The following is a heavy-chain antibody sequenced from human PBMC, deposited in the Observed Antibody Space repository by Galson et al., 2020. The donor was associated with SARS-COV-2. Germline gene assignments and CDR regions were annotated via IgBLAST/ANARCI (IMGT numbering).Heavy chain of an antibody. D-gene: IGHD3-3*01. Sequence: GGSLRLSCVASGFTIDDYAMHWVRQAAGKGLEWVSGITWNSDIIDYSDSVKGRFTISRDNAKNSLYLQMNRLRPEDTALYYCVKGPRVDFGSDYCSGMDVWCQGTTVTVSS. CDR1: GFTIDDYA. V-gene: IGHV3-9*01. CDR2: ITWNSDII. CDR3: VKGPRVDFGSDYCSGMDV. J-gene: IGHJ6*02.